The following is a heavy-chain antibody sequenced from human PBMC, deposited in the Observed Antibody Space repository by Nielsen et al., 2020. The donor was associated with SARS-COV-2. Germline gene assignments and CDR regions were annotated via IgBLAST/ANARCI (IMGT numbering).Heavy chain of an antibody. CDR2: IWYDGSNK. CDR3: ATAPPFWPPSGYYGMDV. D-gene: IGHD3-3*01. V-gene: IGHV3-33*01. Sequence: GESLKISCAASGFTFSSYGMHWVRQAPGKGLEWVAVIWYDGSNKYYADSVKGRFTISRDNSKNTLYLQMNSLRAEDTAVYYCATAPPFWPPSGYYGMDVWGQGTTVTVSS. CDR1: GFTFSSYG. J-gene: IGHJ6*02.